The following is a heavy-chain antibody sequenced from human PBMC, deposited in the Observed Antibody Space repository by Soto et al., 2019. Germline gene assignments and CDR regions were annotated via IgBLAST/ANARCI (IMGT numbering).Heavy chain of an antibody. D-gene: IGHD4-4*01. CDR3: VRGGSNYAS. J-gene: IGHJ5*02. CDR2: IKPDESEK. V-gene: IGHV3-7*01. Sequence: EVQLVESGGGLVQPGGSLRLSCTASGFTFSDSWMTWVRQAAGKWLEWVARIKPDESEKKYADCVKGRFSISRDNAKNSMYLQMDSLRGEDTAVYYCVRGGSNYASWGQGTLVTVSS. CDR1: GFTFSDSW.